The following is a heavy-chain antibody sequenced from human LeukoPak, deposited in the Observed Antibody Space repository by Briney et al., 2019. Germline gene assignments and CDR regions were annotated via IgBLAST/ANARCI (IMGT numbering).Heavy chain of an antibody. CDR1: GYTFTSYD. Sequence: ASVKVSCKASGYTFTSYDINWVRQATGQGLERMGWINPNSGGTNYAQKFQGRVTMTRDTSISTAYMELSRLRSDDTAVYYCARGGYNWNEYGCVYWGQGTLVTVSS. CDR3: ARGGYNWNEYGCVY. J-gene: IGHJ4*02. V-gene: IGHV1-2*02. D-gene: IGHD1-1*01. CDR2: INPNSGGT.